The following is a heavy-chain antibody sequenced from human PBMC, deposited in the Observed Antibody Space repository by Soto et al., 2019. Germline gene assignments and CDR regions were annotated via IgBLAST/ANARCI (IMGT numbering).Heavy chain of an antibody. V-gene: IGHV4-59*01. CDR2: IYYSGST. J-gene: IGHJ6*02. D-gene: IGHD3-10*01. CDR3: ARARTGVPSYYYGMDV. Sequence: SEALSLTCTVSGGSISSDYWSWIRQPRGKGLEWIGYIYYSGSTNYNPSLKSRVTISVDTSKNQFSLKLSSVTAADTAVYYCARARTGVPSYYYGMDVWGQGTTVTVSS. CDR1: GGSISSDY.